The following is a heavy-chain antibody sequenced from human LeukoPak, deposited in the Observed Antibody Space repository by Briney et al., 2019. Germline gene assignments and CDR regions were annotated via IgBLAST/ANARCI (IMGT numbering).Heavy chain of an antibody. V-gene: IGHV1-8*03. CDR1: GYTFTSYG. D-gene: IGHD6-19*01. CDR3: ARGPYSSGWYDYYFYYYMDV. Sequence: ASVKVSCKASGYTFTSYGINWVRQAPGQGLEWMGWMNPNSGNTGYAQKFQGRVTITRNTSISTAYMELSSLRSEDTAVYYCARGPYSSGWYDYYFYYYMDVWGKGTTVTVSS. J-gene: IGHJ6*03. CDR2: MNPNSGNT.